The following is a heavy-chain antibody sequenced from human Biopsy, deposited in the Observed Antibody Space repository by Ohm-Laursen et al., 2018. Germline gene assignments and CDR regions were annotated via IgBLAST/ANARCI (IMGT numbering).Heavy chain of an antibody. CDR3: ARDSPSYADYPFDY. V-gene: IGHV4-4*07. J-gene: IGHJ4*02. CDR1: GGSINSHH. D-gene: IGHD4-17*01. CDR2: VYISGGT. Sequence: PPGTLSLTCTVSGGSINSHHWSWIRQPAGQGLEWIGRVYISGGTTYNPSLKSRVTMSLDTSKNQFSLRLRSVTAADTAVYYCARDSPSYADYPFDYWGQGTLVTVSS.